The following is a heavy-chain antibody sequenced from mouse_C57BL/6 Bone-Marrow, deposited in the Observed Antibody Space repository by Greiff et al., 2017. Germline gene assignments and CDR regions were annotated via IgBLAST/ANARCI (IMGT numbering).Heavy chain of an antibody. J-gene: IGHJ2*01. Sequence: VMLVESGGGLVQPGESLKLSCESNEYEFPSHDMSWVRKTPEKRLEFVAAINSDGGSTYYPDTMERRFIISRDNTKKTLYLQMSSLRSEDTALYYCARQSGGLPYYFDYWGQGTTLTVSS. V-gene: IGHV5-2*01. CDR1: EYEFPSHD. CDR3: ARQSGGLPYYFDY. D-gene: IGHD1-3*01. CDR2: INSDGGST.